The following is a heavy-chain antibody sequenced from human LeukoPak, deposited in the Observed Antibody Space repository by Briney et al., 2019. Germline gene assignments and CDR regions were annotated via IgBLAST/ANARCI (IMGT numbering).Heavy chain of an antibody. CDR1: GFAFSSYA. V-gene: IGHV3-30*04. D-gene: IGHD2-15*01. CDR2: ILHDGSNK. Sequence: GGSLRLSCAASGFAFSSYAMHWVRQAPGKGLEWVALILHDGSNKYYADSVKGRFTISRDNDKKALYLQMNSLRAEDTAIYYCARDRMVDYYYYLDVWGKGTTVTVSS. J-gene: IGHJ6*03. CDR3: ARDRMVDYYYYLDV.